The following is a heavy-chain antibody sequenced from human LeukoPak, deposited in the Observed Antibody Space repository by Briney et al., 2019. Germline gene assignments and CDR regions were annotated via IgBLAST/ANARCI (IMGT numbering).Heavy chain of an antibody. CDR1: GFTFSSYW. Sequence: PGGSLRLSCAASGFTFSSYWMSWVRQDPGKGLEWVANIKQDGSEKYYVDSVKGRFTISRDNAKNSLYLQMNSLRAEDTAVYYCARDRSPLYSNYRGYYFDYWGQGTLVTVSS. J-gene: IGHJ4*02. CDR3: ARDRSPLYSNYRGYYFDY. D-gene: IGHD4-11*01. CDR2: IKQDGSEK. V-gene: IGHV3-7*01.